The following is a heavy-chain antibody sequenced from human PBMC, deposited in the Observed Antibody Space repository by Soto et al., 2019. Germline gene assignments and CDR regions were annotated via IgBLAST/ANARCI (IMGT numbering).Heavy chain of an antibody. Sequence: QITLTESGPTLVTPTQTLTLTCSFSGFSLTTSGVAVGWLRQPPGKAPEWLALFYWNDDKRYSPSLRSRLTVNGDSSKNQVVLTLANVDPVDSGTYYCAHRPTSTDDFYFDYWGQGTLVTVSS. CDR1: GFSLTTSGVA. V-gene: IGHV2-5*01. CDR3: AHRPTSTDDFYFDY. J-gene: IGHJ4*02. D-gene: IGHD2-21*02. CDR2: FYWNDDK.